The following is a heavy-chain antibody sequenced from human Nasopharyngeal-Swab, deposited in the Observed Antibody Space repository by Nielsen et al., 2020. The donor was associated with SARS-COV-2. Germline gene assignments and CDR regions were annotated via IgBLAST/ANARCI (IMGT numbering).Heavy chain of an antibody. D-gene: IGHD5-12*01. Sequence: SETLSLTCAVSGGSISSSNWWSWVRQPPGKGLEWIGYIYYSGSTNYNPSLKSRVTISVDTSKNQFSLKLSSVTAADTAVYYCARGQDSGYDYDYYYGMDVWGQGTTVTVSS. CDR2: IYYSGST. CDR3: ARGQDSGYDYDYYYGMDV. CDR1: GGSISSSNW. J-gene: IGHJ6*02. V-gene: IGHV4-4*02.